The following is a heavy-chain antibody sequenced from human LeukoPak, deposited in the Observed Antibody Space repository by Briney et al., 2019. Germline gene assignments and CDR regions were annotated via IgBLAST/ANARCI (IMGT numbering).Heavy chain of an antibody. CDR1: AYTFTNNY. J-gene: IGHJ3*02. D-gene: IGHD3-3*01. V-gene: IGHV1-46*01. CDR3: AGSGILWSRDKSHAFDI. CDR2: INPIVGRT. Sequence: EASVKVSCKASAYTFTNNYMHWVRQAPGQGLEWMGIINPIVGRTSYAQTFQGGSTMTTDTCTSTVYMELSSQRSEDTAVYYCAGSGILWSRDKSHAFDIWGQGTMVTVSS.